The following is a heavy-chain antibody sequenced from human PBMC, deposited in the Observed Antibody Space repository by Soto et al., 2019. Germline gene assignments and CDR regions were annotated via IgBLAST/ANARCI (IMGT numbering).Heavy chain of an antibody. D-gene: IGHD2-15*01. Sequence: QVQLVESGGGVVQPGRSLRLSCAASGFTFSSYAMHWVRQAPGKGLEWVAVISYDGSNKYYADSVKGRFTISGDNSKNTLYLQMNSLRAEDTAVYYCAREMGEVAATDAFDIWGQGTMVTVSS. J-gene: IGHJ3*02. CDR1: GFTFSSYA. CDR2: ISYDGSNK. CDR3: AREMGEVAATDAFDI. V-gene: IGHV3-30-3*01.